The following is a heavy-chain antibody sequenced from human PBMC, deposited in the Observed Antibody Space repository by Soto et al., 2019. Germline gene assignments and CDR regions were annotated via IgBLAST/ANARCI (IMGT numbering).Heavy chain of an antibody. CDR1: GFTFSGSA. CDR3: TSIFPPRGDYLLYNWFDP. D-gene: IGHD4-17*01. V-gene: IGHV3-73*01. J-gene: IGHJ5*02. CDR2: IRSKANSYAT. Sequence: GGSLRLSCAASGFTFSGSAMHWVRQASGKGLEWVGRIRSKANSYATAYAASVKGRFTISRDDSKNTAYLQMNSLKTEDTAVYYCTSIFPPRGDYLLYNWFDPWGQGTLVTVSS.